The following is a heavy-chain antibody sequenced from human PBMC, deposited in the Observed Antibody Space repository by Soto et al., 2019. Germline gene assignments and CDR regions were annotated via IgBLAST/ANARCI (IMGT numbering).Heavy chain of an antibody. CDR3: ASGGTTTRY. Sequence: QVQLVQSGAEVKKPGASVKVSCKTSGYTFTNFGLSWVRQAPGQGLEGMGWISAYNGNTNYAQNFQGRDTMTSDTSVSTAYVEATGLSWDETAAHYCASGGTTTRYRCQEALVTVS. V-gene: IGHV1-18*01. CDR1: GYTFTNFG. CDR2: ISAYNGNT. D-gene: IGHD4-17*01. J-gene: IGHJ4*02.